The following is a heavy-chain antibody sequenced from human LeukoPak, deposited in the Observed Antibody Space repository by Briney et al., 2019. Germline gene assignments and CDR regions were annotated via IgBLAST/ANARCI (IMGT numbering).Heavy chain of an antibody. Sequence: EASVKVSCKASGYTFTGYYMHWVRQAPGQGPEWMGWINPNSGGTNYAQKFQGWVTMTRDTSISTAYMELSRLRSDDTAVYYCARNGRDSGYCSSTSCHDWFDPWGQGTLVTVSS. D-gene: IGHD2-2*01. CDR1: GYTFTGYY. J-gene: IGHJ5*02. CDR3: ARNGRDSGYCSSTSCHDWFDP. V-gene: IGHV1-2*04. CDR2: INPNSGGT.